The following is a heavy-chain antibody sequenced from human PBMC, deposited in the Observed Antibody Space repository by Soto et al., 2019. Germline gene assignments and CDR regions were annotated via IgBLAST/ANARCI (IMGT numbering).Heavy chain of an antibody. CDR2: ISWNSGDI. J-gene: IGHJ4*02. CDR3: TRDTSRAFGDYLDYFDY. D-gene: IGHD4-17*01. V-gene: IGHV3-9*01. CDR1: GFTCDDFA. Sequence: LRVACAAAGFTCDDFARHRVRKDPGKGLEWVSGISWNSGDIAYADSVKGRFTVSRDNAKNSLYLQMNSLRTEDTAFYYCTRDTSRAFGDYLDYFDYWGQGTLVTVSS.